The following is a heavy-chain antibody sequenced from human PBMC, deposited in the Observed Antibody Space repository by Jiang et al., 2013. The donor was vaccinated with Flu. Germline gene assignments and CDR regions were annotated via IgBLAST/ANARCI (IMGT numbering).Heavy chain of an antibody. V-gene: IGHV4-38-2*02. J-gene: IGHJ4*02. CDR1: GYSISSGYY. CDR2: IYHSGST. Sequence: KPSETLSLTCTVSGYSISSGYYWGWIRQPPGKGLEWIGSIYHSGSTYYNPSLKSRVTISVDTSKNQFSLKLSSMTAADTAVYYCARDGRGWELPSYFDYWGQGTLVTVSS. CDR3: ARDGRGWELPSYFDY. D-gene: IGHD1-26*01.